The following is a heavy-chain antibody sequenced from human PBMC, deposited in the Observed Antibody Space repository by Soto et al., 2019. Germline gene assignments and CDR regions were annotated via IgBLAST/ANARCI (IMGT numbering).Heavy chain of an antibody. J-gene: IGHJ5*02. CDR3: ARPTRYYYDSSGQSAWFDP. V-gene: IGHV1-58*02. CDR1: GFTFGTSA. D-gene: IGHD3-22*01. CDR2: IVVDTGNT. Sequence: ASVKVSCKASGFTFGTSAIHWIRQTRGHCLEWIGWIVVDTGNTDYAQKFQERVTITRDLSTSTTYVELSSLISEDTAVYFCARPTRYYYDSSGQSAWFDPWGQGTLVTVSS.